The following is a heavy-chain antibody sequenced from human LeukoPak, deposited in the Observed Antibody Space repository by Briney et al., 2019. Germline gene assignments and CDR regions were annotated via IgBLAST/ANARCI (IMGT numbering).Heavy chain of an antibody. J-gene: IGHJ6*03. CDR1: GGSISSSSYY. CDR3: ARDRPFSSGFDYYHYMDV. Sequence: SETLSLTCTVSGGSISSSSYYWGWIRQPPGKGLEWIGSIYYSGSTYYNPSLKSRVTISVDTSKNQFSLKLSSVTAADTAVYYCARDRPFSSGFDYYHYMDVWGKGTTVTVSS. V-gene: IGHV4-39*07. D-gene: IGHD6-19*01. CDR2: IYYSGST.